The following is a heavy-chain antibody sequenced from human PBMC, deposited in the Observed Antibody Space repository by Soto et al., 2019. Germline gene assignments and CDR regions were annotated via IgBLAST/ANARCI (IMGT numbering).Heavy chain of an antibody. D-gene: IGHD6-6*01. CDR3: ARRSSSRDPYYYYGMDV. V-gene: IGHV1-46*01. J-gene: IGHJ6*02. CDR1: GYTFTSYY. Sequence: ASVKVSCKASGYTFTSYYMHWVRQAPGQGLEWMGMINPSDGSTSYAQKFQGRVTMTTDTSTSTAYVELRSLRSEDTAVYYCARRSSSRDPYYYYGMDVWGQGITVTVSS. CDR2: INPSDGST.